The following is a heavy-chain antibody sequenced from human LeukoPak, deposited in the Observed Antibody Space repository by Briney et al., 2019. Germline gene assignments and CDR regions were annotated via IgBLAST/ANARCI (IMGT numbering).Heavy chain of an antibody. J-gene: IGHJ4*02. V-gene: IGHV3-23*01. Sequence: GGSLRLSCAASGFTFSNYAMSWVRQAPGKGLEWVSAITGSGAITYYADSLEGRFTISRDNSKNTLYLQMNSLRAEDTAVYYCAKWGDYDVLTGYYDPDYWGQGTLVTVSS. CDR2: ITGSGAIT. D-gene: IGHD3-9*01. CDR3: AKWGDYDVLTGYYDPDY. CDR1: GFTFSNYA.